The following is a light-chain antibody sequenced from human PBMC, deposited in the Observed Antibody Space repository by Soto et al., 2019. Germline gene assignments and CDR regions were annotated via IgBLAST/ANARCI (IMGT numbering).Light chain of an antibody. J-gene: IGLJ1*01. CDR1: SSDVGRYNH. V-gene: IGLV2-14*01. CDR2: EVS. CDR3: SSYTSSTTEV. Sequence: QSALTQPASVSGSPGQSITISCTGTSSDVGRYNHVSWYQQHPGKAPKLMISEVSNRPSGVSNRFSGSKSGNTASLTISGLQAEDEADYYCSSYTSSTTEVFGTGTKVTVL.